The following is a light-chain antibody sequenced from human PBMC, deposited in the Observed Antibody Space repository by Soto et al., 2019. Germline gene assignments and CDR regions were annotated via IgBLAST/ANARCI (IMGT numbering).Light chain of an antibody. CDR2: NVN. Sequence: QSVLIQPPSVSGSPGQSGTISCTGTSSDVGSYDYVSWYQQHPGTVPKPMIYNVNTQPSGVSNRFSGSKSGNTASLTISGLQAEDEADYYCSSYTSSSTLENVFGTGTKVTVL. J-gene: IGLJ1*01. V-gene: IGLV2-14*01. CDR3: SSYTSSSTLENV. CDR1: SSDVGSYDY.